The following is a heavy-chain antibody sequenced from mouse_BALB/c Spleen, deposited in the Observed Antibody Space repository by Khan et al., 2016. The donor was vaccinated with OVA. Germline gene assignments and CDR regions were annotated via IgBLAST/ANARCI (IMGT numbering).Heavy chain of an antibody. CDR1: GFSLTNYG. D-gene: IGHD2-4*01. Sequence: QVQLQQSGPGLVQPSQSLSITCTVSGFSLTNYGVHWVRPSPGTGLEWLGLIWSGGSTDYNAAFISRLSISKDNSKSQVFFKLNSLQANDTAIYDCARNYDYDEGLAYWGQGTMVTVSA. CDR2: IWSGGST. CDR3: ARNYDYDEGLAY. V-gene: IGHV2-2*02. J-gene: IGHJ3*01.